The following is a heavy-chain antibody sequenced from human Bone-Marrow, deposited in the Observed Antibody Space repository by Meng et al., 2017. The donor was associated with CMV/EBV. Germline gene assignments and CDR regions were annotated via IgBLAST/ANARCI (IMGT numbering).Heavy chain of an antibody. CDR1: GFTFDDYA. V-gene: IGHV3-66*02. CDR2: IYSGGST. J-gene: IGHJ4*02. Sequence: GESLKISCAASGFTFDDYAMHWVRQAPGKGLEWVSVIYSGGSTYYADSVKGRFTISRDNSKNTLYLQMNSLRAEDTAVYYCARDGSSSFYFDYWGQGTLVTVSS. D-gene: IGHD6-6*01. CDR3: ARDGSSSFYFDY.